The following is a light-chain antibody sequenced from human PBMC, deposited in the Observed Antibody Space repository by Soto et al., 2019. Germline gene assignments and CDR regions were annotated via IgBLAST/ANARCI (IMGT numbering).Light chain of an antibody. Sequence: SCELTQPPSVSVSPGQTASITCSGDKLGDKYACWYQQKPGQSPVLVIYQDSKRLSGISERFSGSNSGNTATLTISGTQAMDEADYYCQAWDSRTAGVVFGGGTKLTVL. V-gene: IGLV3-1*01. CDR2: QDS. J-gene: IGLJ2*01. CDR1: KLGDKY. CDR3: QAWDSRTAGVV.